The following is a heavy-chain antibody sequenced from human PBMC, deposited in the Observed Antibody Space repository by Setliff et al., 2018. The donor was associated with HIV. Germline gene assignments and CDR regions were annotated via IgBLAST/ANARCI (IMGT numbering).Heavy chain of an antibody. CDR3: AKDGDYRSGDYDAFDI. J-gene: IGHJ3*02. D-gene: IGHD6-25*01. Sequence: GGSLSLSCAASGFTFTAHGMHWVRQAPDKGLEWVAFINYDENSEYYAGSVKGRVTISRDNFRNTLDLQMNNLRPEDTAVYYCAKDGDYRSGDYDAFDIWGQGTMVTVSS. CDR1: GFTFTAHG. V-gene: IGHV3-30*02. CDR2: INYDENSE.